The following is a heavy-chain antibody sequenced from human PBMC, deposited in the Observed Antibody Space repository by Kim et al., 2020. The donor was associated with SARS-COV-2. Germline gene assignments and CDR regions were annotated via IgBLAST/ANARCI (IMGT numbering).Heavy chain of an antibody. CDR2: ISRSSYMI. CDR3: ARDPRSGDRHDYGDYVWQGDFYGMDV. Sequence: GGSLRLSCAASGFTFSSYSMNWVRQAPGKGLEWVSYISRSSYMIKYADSVKGRFTISRDNAKNSVYLQMNSLRDEDTAVYYCARDPRSGDRHDYGDYVWQGDFYGMDVWGQGTTVTVSS. D-gene: IGHD4-17*01. J-gene: IGHJ6*02. CDR1: GFTFSSYS. V-gene: IGHV3-48*02.